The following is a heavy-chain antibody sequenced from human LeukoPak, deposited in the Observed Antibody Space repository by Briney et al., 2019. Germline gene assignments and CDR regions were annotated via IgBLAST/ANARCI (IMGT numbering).Heavy chain of an antibody. CDR1: GFTFSSYS. J-gene: IGHJ4*02. CDR3: ARGYSGSYRVDY. Sequence: PGGSLRLSCAASGFTFSSYSMNWVRQAPGKGLEWVSSISSSSSYIYYADSVKGRFTISRDNAKNSLYLQMNSLRAEDTAVYYCARGYSGSYRVDYWGQGTLVTVSS. CDR2: ISSSSSYI. V-gene: IGHV3-21*01. D-gene: IGHD1-26*01.